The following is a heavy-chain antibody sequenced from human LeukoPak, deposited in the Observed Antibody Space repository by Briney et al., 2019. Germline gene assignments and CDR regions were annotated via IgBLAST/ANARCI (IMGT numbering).Heavy chain of an antibody. Sequence: GGSLRLSCAASGFIFSTYSMNWVRQAPGKGLEWVSSIGTSSSYIYYGDSVKGRFTISRDNAKNSLYLQMNSLRAEDTAVYYCARGGVWQAFWSGNSDYWGQGTLVTVSS. D-gene: IGHD3-3*01. V-gene: IGHV3-21*01. CDR1: GFIFSTYS. J-gene: IGHJ4*02. CDR2: IGTSSSYI. CDR3: ARGGVWQAFWSGNSDY.